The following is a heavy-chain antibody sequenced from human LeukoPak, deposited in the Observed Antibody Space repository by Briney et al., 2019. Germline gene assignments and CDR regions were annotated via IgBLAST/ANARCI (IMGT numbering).Heavy chain of an antibody. V-gene: IGHV3-23*01. CDR2: ISGSGGST. CDR3: AKGPIDYYDSSGYTDFDY. D-gene: IGHD3-22*01. J-gene: IGHJ4*02. Sequence: GGSLRLSCAASGFTFSSYGMSWVRQAPGKGLEWVSAISGSGGSTYYADSVKGRFTISRDNSKNTLYLQMNSLRAEDTAVYYCAKGPIDYYDSSGYTDFDYWGQGTLVTVSS. CDR1: GFTFSSYG.